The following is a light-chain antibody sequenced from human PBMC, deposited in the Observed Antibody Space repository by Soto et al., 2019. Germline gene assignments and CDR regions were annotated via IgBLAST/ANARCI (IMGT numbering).Light chain of an antibody. CDR1: SGHSKYS. Sequence: QSVVTQSSSASASLGSSVKLTGTLDSGHSKYSVAWHQQQPGKAPRFLMRLEGSGTFNKGSGVPGRFSGSSSGAERYLTISNDPSDDEAYYYCETWDSHTQMFGGGTKVTVI. CDR3: ETWDSHTQM. V-gene: IGLV4-60*03. CDR2: LEGSGTF. J-gene: IGLJ3*02.